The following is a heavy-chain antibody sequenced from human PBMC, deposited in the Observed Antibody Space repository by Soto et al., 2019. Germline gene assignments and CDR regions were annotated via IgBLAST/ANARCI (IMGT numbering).Heavy chain of an antibody. CDR2: ISYDGSNK. CDR1: GFTFSSYG. D-gene: IGHD2-15*01. V-gene: IGHV3-30*03. CDR3: AGGDPVTPGTFAY. Sequence: GGSLRLSCAASGFTFSSYGMHWVRQAPGKGLEWVAVISYDGSNKYYADSVKGRFTISRDNSKNTLYLQMSSLRAEDTAVYYCAGGDPVTPGTFAYWSQGTLVTVSS. J-gene: IGHJ4*02.